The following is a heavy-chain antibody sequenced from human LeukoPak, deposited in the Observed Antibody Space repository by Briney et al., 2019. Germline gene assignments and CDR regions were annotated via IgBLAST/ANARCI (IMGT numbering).Heavy chain of an antibody. J-gene: IGHJ5*02. D-gene: IGHD5-24*01. V-gene: IGHV3-23*01. CDR1: GFTFSSYA. CDR2: ISGSGGST. Sequence: PGGSLRLSCAASGFTFSSYAMSWVRQAPGKGLEWVSAISGSGGSTYYADSVKGRFTISRDNSKNTLYLQMNSLRAEDTAVYYCARDWSSGGRDGYNYDWFDPWGQGTLVTVSS. CDR3: ARDWSSGGRDGYNYDWFDP.